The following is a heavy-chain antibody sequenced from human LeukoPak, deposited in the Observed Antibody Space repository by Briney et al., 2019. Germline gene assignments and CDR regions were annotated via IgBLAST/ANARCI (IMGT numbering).Heavy chain of an antibody. CDR2: IRYA. V-gene: IGHV3-30*02. CDR1: GFTFSSYG. Sequence: GGSLRLSCAASGFTFSSYGMHWVRQAPGKGLEWGAFIRYADSVKGRFTISRDNSKNTLYLQMNSLRAEDTAVYYCAKDLVPPDYYDSSGWGLDYWGQGTLVTVSS. D-gene: IGHD3-22*01. CDR3: AKDLVPPDYYDSSGWGLDY. J-gene: IGHJ4*02.